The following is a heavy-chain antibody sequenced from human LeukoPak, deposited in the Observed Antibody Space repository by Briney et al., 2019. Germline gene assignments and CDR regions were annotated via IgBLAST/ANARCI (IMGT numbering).Heavy chain of an antibody. V-gene: IGHV3-30*18. CDR2: ISYDGSNK. CDR1: GFTFSSYG. CDR3: AKEGGDYDGGFLYY. Sequence: GGSLRLSCAASGFTFSSYGMHWVRQATGKGLEWVAVISYDGSNKYYADSVKGRFTISRDNSKNTLYLQMNSLRAEDTAVYYCAKEGGDYDGGFLYYWGQGTLVTVSS. J-gene: IGHJ4*02. D-gene: IGHD4-17*01.